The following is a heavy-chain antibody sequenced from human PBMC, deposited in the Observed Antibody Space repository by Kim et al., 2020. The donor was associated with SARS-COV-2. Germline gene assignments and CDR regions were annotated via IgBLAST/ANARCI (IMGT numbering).Heavy chain of an antibody. D-gene: IGHD3-10*01. J-gene: IGHJ5*02. CDR2: ISGSGGST. CDR1: GFTFSSYA. Sequence: LSLTCAASGFTFSSYAMSWVRQAPGKGLEWVSAISGSGGSTYYADSVKGRFTISRDNSKNTLYLQMNSLRAEDTAVYYCAKDTMVRGVNWFDPWGQGTLVTVSS. V-gene: IGHV3-23*01. CDR3: AKDTMVRGVNWFDP.